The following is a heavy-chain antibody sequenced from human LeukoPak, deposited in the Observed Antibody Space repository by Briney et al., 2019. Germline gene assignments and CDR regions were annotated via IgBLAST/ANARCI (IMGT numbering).Heavy chain of an antibody. Sequence: GGSLRLSCAASGFTVSSNYMSWVRQAPGKGLEWVSVIYSGGNTYYADSVEGRFTISRDDSKNTLYLQMNSLRAEDTAVYYCARDEGGWNFDYWGQGTLVTVSS. CDR3: ARDEGGWNFDY. D-gene: IGHD6-19*01. J-gene: IGHJ4*02. V-gene: IGHV3-66*02. CDR2: IYSGGNT. CDR1: GFTVSSNY.